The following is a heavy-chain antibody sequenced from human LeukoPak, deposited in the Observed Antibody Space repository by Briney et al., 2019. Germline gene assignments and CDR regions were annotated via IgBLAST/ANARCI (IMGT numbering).Heavy chain of an antibody. Sequence: ASVKVSCKASGGTFSSYAISWVRQAPGQGLEWMGGIIPSFGTANYAQKFQGRVTITTDESTSTAYMELSSLRSEDTAVYYCARARLDSSSSPYYYYYYMDVWGKGTTVTVSS. CDR2: IIPSFGTA. CDR1: GGTFSSYA. J-gene: IGHJ6*03. V-gene: IGHV1-69*05. CDR3: ARARLDSSSSPYYYYYYMDV. D-gene: IGHD6-6*01.